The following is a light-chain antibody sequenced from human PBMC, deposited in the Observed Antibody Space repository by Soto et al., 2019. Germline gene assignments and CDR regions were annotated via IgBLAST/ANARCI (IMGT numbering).Light chain of an antibody. CDR3: QQRSNGRT. Sequence: EIVLTQSQATLSLSPGERATLSCRASQSVSSYLAWYQQKPGQAPRLLIYDASNRATGIPARFSGSGSGTDFTLIISSLEPEDFAVYYCQQRSNGRTFGQGTKLEIK. CDR2: DAS. CDR1: QSVSSY. V-gene: IGKV3-11*01. J-gene: IGKJ2*01.